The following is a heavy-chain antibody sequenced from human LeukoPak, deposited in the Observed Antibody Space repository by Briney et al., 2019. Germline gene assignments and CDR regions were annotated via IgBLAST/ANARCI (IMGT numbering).Heavy chain of an antibody. CDR2: ISSTSRTT. J-gene: IGHJ6*02. CDR3: AGAATYYYGMDV. Sequence: GVSLRLSCAASGFTFSSYSMNWVRQAPGKGLEWVSYISSTSRTTYYADSVRGRFTISRDSAKNSLYLQMNSLRDEDTAVYYCAGAATYYYGMDVWGLGTTVTVSS. D-gene: IGHD2-15*01. V-gene: IGHV3-48*02. CDR1: GFTFSSYS.